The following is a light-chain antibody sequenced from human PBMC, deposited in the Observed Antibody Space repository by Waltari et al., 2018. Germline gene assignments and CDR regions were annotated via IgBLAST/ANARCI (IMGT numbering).Light chain of an antibody. CDR2: DAS. J-gene: IGKJ5*01. Sequence: EIVLTQSPATLSLSPGERASLSCRASQNVYSYLVWYQQKPGKTPRLIIHDASIRAPGIPDRFSGSGSGTDFTLTISSLEPEDFAVYYCQQRARWPPITFGQGTRLEIK. V-gene: IGKV3-11*01. CDR3: QQRARWPPIT. CDR1: QNVYSY.